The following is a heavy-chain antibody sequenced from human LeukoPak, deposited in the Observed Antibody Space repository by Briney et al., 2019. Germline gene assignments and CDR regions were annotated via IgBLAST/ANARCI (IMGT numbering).Heavy chain of an antibody. D-gene: IGHD3-9*01. CDR3: ARDPRDDYDILTGYKNYYYYMDV. J-gene: IGHJ6*03. CDR2: ISYDGSNK. Sequence: PGGSLRLSCAASGFTFSSYAMHWVRQAPGKGLEWVAVISYDGSNKYYADSVKGRFTISRDNSKNTLYLQMNSLRAEDTAVYYCARDPRDDYDILTGYKNYYYYMDVWGKGTTVTVSS. V-gene: IGHV3-30-3*01. CDR1: GFTFSSYA.